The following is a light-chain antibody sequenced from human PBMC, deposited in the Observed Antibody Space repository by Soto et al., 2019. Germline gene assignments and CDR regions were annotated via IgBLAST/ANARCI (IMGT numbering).Light chain of an antibody. CDR3: QQYNNWPPIT. J-gene: IGKJ5*01. CDR2: GAS. CDR1: QSVSSN. Sequence: EIVLTQSPGALSLSPGERATRSCGASQSVSSNLAWYQQKPGQAPRLLIYGASTRATGIPARFSGSGSGTEFTLTISSLQSEDFAVYYCQQYNNWPPITFGQGTRLEIK. V-gene: IGKV3-15*01.